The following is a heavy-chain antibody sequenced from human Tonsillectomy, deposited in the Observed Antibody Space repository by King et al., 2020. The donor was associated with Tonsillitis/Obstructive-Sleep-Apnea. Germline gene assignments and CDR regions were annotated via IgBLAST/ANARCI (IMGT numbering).Heavy chain of an antibody. D-gene: IGHD3-9*01. Sequence: VQLVESGGGVVQPGRSLRLSCAASGFTFSSYAIHWVRQAPGKGLEWVAVIWYDGSYKYYADSVKGRFTISRDNSKNTLYLQMNSLSAEDTAVYYCARVGDVLTAYYTPYYVDFWGQGTLVTVSS. J-gene: IGHJ4*02. CDR3: ARVGDVLTAYYTPYYVDF. CDR2: IWYDGSYK. CDR1: GFTFSSYA. V-gene: IGHV3-33*01.